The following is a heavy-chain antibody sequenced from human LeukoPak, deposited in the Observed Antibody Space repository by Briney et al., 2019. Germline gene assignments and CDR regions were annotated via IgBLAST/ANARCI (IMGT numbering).Heavy chain of an antibody. CDR3: ANLYGSGTYYVY. D-gene: IGHD3-10*01. V-gene: IGHV1-2*02. CDR1: GYTFTGYY. J-gene: IGHJ4*02. Sequence: ASVKVSCKASGYTFTGYYMHWVRQAPGQGLEWMGWINPKSGGTNYAQKFQGRVTMTRDTSISTAYMELSRLRSDDTAVYYCANLYGSGTYYVYWGQGTPVTVSS. CDR2: INPKSGGT.